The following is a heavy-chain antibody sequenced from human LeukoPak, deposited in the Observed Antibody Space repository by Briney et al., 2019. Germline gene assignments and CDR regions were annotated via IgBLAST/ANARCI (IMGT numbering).Heavy chain of an antibody. CDR3: TTEYRGYFDY. Sequence: GGSLRLSCAASGFTFSNAWMSWVRQAPGKGLEWVGRIKSKTGGGTTDYAAPVKGRFTVSRDDSKNTLYLQMNSLKTEDTAVYYCTTEYRGYFDYWGQGTLVTVSS. J-gene: IGHJ4*02. CDR2: IKSKTGGGTT. V-gene: IGHV3-15*01. D-gene: IGHD3-10*01. CDR1: GFTFSNAW.